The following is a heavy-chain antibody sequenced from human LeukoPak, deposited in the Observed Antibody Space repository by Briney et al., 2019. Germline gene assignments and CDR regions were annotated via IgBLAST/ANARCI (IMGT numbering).Heavy chain of an antibody. CDR2: IYSGGST. Sequence: PGGSLRLSCAASGFTVSSNYMSWVRQAPGKGLEWVSVIYSGGSTYYADSVKGRFTISRDNSKNTLYLQMNSLRADDTAVYYCAKDSSLHSSDYGAFDIWGQGTMVTVS. J-gene: IGHJ3*02. CDR1: GFTVSSNY. V-gene: IGHV3-53*05. D-gene: IGHD6-25*01. CDR3: AKDSSLHSSDYGAFDI.